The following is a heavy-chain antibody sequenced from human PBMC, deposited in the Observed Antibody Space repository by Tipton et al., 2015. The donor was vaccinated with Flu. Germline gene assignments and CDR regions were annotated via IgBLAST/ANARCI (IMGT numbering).Heavy chain of an antibody. Sequence: TLSLTCSVSGGSVSNENFYWTWVRQPPGKGLEWIGYVYYRGGTIYSPSLKSRVTMSVDTSKNQFSLKLPSVTAADTAVYYCASGGGQRGDYWGQGTLVTVS. CDR1: GGSVSNENFY. J-gene: IGHJ4*02. CDR2: VYYRGGT. CDR3: ASGGGQRGDY. D-gene: IGHD1-26*01. V-gene: IGHV4-61*01.